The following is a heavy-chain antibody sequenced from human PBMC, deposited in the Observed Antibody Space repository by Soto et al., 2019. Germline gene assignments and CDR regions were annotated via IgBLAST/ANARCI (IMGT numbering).Heavy chain of an antibody. CDR2: THNSGNT. V-gene: IGHV4-31*03. CDR1: GDSISSGGYF. D-gene: IGHD1-1*01. CDR3: ARFRAWTLFEF. J-gene: IGHJ4*02. Sequence: QVQLRESGPGLVKPAQTLSLTCTVSGDSISSGGYFWSWIRQHPGEGLEWIGYTHNSGNTYYNASLKSRVFISMDKSKNQFSLRLTSVTAADTAVYYCARFRAWTLFEFWGQGTLVTVSP.